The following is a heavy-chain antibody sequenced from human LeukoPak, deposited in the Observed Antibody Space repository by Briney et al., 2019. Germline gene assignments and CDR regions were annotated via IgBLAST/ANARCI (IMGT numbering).Heavy chain of an antibody. J-gene: IGHJ4*02. CDR3: ARRTTVTTSYFDY. D-gene: IGHD4-11*01. Sequence: SETLSLTCTVSGYSVSSGYSWGWIRQPSGKGLEWIGSIYHSGSTYYNPSLKSRVTISVDTSKNQFSLKLSSVTAADTAVYYCARRTTVTTSYFDYWGQGTLVTVSS. V-gene: IGHV4-38-2*02. CDR1: GYSVSSGYS. CDR2: IYHSGST.